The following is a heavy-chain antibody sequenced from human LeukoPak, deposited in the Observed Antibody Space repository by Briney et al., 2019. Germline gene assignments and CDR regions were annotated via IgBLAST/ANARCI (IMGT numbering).Heavy chain of an antibody. CDR3: AGQLGPPSQEFVY. CDR2: IYYSGST. CDR1: GGSISSSSYD. D-gene: IGHD7-27*01. V-gene: IGHV4-39*01. Sequence: PSETLSLTCTVSGGSISSSSYDWGWIRQAPGKGLEWIGSIYYSGSTYYNPSLKSRVTISVDTSKNQFSLKLSSVTAADTAVYYCAGQLGPPSQEFVYWGQGTPVTVSS. J-gene: IGHJ4*02.